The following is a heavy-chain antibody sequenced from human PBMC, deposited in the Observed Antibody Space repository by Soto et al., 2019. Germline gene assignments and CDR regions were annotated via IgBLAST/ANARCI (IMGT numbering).Heavy chain of an antibody. J-gene: IGHJ4*02. CDR2: FDPEDGET. V-gene: IGHV1-24*01. CDR1: GYTLTELS. CDR3: ARSPTYYYGSGSYYSDY. Sequence: GASVKVSCKVSGYTLTELSRHWVRQAPGKGLEWMGGFDPEDGETIYAQKFQGRVTMTEDTSTDTAYMELRSLRSDDTAVYYCARSPTYYYGSGSYYSDYWGQGTLVTVSS. D-gene: IGHD3-10*01.